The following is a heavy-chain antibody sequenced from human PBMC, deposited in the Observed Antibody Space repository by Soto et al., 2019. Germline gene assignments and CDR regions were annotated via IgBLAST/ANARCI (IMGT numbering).Heavy chain of an antibody. CDR1: GFSLSNYA. CDR3: TRVCPLPCTSGWDFVMLAQ. V-gene: IGHV3-30-3*01. CDR2: VSYDESNK. D-gene: IGHD6-19*01. J-gene: IGHJ4*02. Sequence: QVQLVESGGGVVQPGGSLRLSCAASGFSLSNYAMHWVRQAPGKGLEWVASVSYDESNKYYTESVKGRFSISRDTSQNTLTLQRASFRPDYTAVEYCTRVCPLPCTSGWDFVMLAQWGQGTLFTSS.